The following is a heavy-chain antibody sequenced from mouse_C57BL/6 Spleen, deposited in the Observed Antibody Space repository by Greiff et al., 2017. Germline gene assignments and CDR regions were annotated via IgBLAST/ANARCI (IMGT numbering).Heavy chain of an antibody. CDR3: ARGGFTTVVATDY. V-gene: IGHV1-39*01. J-gene: IGHJ2*01. Sequence: VQLQQSGPELVKPGASVKISCKASGYSFTDYNMNWVKQSNGKSLEWIGVINPNYGTTSYNQKFKGKATLTVDQSSSTAYMQRNSLTSEDSAVYYWARGGFTTVVATDYWGQGTTLTVAS. CDR1: GYSFTDYN. CDR2: INPNYGTT. D-gene: IGHD1-1*01.